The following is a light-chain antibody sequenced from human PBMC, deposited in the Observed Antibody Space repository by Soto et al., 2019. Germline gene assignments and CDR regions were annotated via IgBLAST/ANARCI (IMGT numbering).Light chain of an antibody. CDR3: LQYDKWPPWT. CDR1: QSVGGS. V-gene: IGKV3-15*01. Sequence: VMTQSPATLSVSPGERVTLSCRASQSVGGSLAWYRQKPGQAPSLLVYGASTRATGIPARFSGSASGTEFTLTISSLQSDDFAVYYCLQYDKWPPWTFGQGTKVDIK. CDR2: GAS. J-gene: IGKJ1*01.